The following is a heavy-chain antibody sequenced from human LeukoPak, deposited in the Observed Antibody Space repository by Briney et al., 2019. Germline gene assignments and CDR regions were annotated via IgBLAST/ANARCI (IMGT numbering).Heavy chain of an antibody. V-gene: IGHV3-48*04. CDR3: VKGSGDY. Sequence: GGSLRLSCAASGFTFSTFSMNWVRQAPGKGLEWVSHISNSGGSTTYYADSVKGRFTISRDNAKNSLFLQMNSLRAEDTAVYYCVKGSGDYWGQGTLVTVSS. CDR1: GFTFSTFS. J-gene: IGHJ4*02. CDR2: ISNSGGSTT.